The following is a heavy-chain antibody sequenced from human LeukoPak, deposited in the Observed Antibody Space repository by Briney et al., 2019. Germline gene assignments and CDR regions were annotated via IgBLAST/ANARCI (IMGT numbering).Heavy chain of an antibody. CDR1: GFTFSSYS. CDR3: AKAGRGYDWRFNAFDI. Sequence: GSLRLSCAASGFTFSSYSMNWVRHAPGEGREWVSSISSSSSYIYYADSVKGRFTISRDNAKNSLYLQMNSLRAEDTAVYYCAKAGRGYDWRFNAFDIWGQGTMVTVSS. V-gene: IGHV3-21*01. D-gene: IGHD5-12*01. J-gene: IGHJ3*02. CDR2: ISSSSSYI.